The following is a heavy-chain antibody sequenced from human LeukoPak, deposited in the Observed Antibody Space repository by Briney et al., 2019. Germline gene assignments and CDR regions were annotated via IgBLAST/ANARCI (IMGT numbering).Heavy chain of an antibody. CDR1: GGSISSYY. J-gene: IGHJ4*02. Sequence: SETLSLTCTVSGGSISSYYWSWIRQPAGKGLEWIGRIYTSGSTNYNPSLKSRVTMSVDTSKNQFSLKLSSVTAADTAVYYCARGVKVITMVRGVMVYFGYWGQGTLVTVSS. CDR3: ARGVKVITMVRGVMVYFGY. D-gene: IGHD3-10*01. V-gene: IGHV4-4*07. CDR2: IYTSGST.